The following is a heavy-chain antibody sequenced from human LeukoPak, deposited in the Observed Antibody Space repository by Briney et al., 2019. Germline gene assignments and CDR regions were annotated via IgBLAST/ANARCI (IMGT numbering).Heavy chain of an antibody. CDR1: GAPPSSLY. CDR2: ISDTGKT. CDR3: ATGYYEPFAT. J-gene: IGHJ5*02. D-gene: IGHD1-26*01. V-gene: IGHV4-59*01. Sequence: SGTLSLPFSVSGAPPSSLYWDWPPQSPGKGLGWIGYISDTGKTASNPSLKSRVTISLGTYKTQFSLRLRSVTAADSAVYYCATGYYEPFATWGPGILVTVSS.